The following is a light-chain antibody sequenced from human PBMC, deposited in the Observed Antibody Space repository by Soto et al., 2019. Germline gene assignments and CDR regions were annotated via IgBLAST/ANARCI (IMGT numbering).Light chain of an antibody. J-gene: IGKJ4*01. CDR2: DAS. CDR1: QGISSA. Sequence: AIQLTQSPSSLSASVGDRVTITCRASQGISSALAWYQLKPGKAPKLLIYDASNLESGVPSRFSGSGSGTDFTLTISSLQPEHFATYYCQQLNNYSLTFGGGTKVDIK. CDR3: QQLNNYSLT. V-gene: IGKV1D-13*01.